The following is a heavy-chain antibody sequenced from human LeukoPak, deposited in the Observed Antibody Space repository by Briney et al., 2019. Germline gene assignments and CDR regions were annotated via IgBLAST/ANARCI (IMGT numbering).Heavy chain of an antibody. J-gene: IGHJ6*02. Sequence: ASVKVSCKASGYTFTSYDINWVRQATGQGLEWMGWMNPNSGNTGYAQKFQGRVTMTRNTSISTAYMELSSLRSEDTAVYYCARISGWYYYYYCGMDVWGQGTTVTVSS. CDR1: GYTFTSYD. CDR3: ARISGWYYYYYCGMDV. D-gene: IGHD6-19*01. V-gene: IGHV1-8*01. CDR2: MNPNSGNT.